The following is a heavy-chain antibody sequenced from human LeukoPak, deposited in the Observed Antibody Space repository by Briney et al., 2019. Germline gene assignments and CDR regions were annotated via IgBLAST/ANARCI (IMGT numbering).Heavy chain of an antibody. CDR3: VREGYYGPGSSPTFYFDS. Sequence: GGSLRLSCAASGFTFSSYSMNWVRQAPGKGLEWVAVVSFQPNVQNYADSAKGRFTISRDNSRSAVHLEMNSLRPDDTAVYYCVREGYYGPGSSPTFYFDSWGRGTLVTVSS. V-gene: IGHV3-30*03. CDR2: VSFQPNVQ. J-gene: IGHJ4*02. D-gene: IGHD3-10*01. CDR1: GFTFSSYS.